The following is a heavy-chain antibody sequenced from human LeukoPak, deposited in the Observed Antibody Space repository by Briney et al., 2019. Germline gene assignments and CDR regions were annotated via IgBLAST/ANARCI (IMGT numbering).Heavy chain of an antibody. CDR2: IYYSGST. D-gene: IGHD2-8*01. CDR1: GGSISSYY. CDR3: ARRIPIGGTSTNWFDP. Sequence: PSETLSLTRTVSGGSISSYYWSWIRQPPGKGLEWIGYIYYSGSTNYNPSLKSRVTISVDTSKNQFSLKLSSVTAADTAVYYCARRIPIGGTSTNWFDPWGQGTLVTVSS. V-gene: IGHV4-59*08. J-gene: IGHJ5*02.